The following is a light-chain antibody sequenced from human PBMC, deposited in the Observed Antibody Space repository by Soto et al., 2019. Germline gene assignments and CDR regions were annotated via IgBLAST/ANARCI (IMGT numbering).Light chain of an antibody. CDR3: QKYFSAPWT. CDR1: QAISNS. Sequence: DIQMTQSPSSLSASVGDRVTITCRASQAISNSLAWYQQKPGKVPKLLIYAASTLQSGVPSRFSGSGSGTDFTLTISSLQPEYVATYYCQKYFSAPWTFGQGTKVDIK. CDR2: AAS. V-gene: IGKV1-27*01. J-gene: IGKJ1*01.